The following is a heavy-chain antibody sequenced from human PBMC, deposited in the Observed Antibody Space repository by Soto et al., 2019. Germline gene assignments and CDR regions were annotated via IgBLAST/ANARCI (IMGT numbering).Heavy chain of an antibody. D-gene: IGHD6-19*01. J-gene: IGHJ6*02. Sequence: ASVKVSCKASGYTFTGYYMHWVRQAPGQGLEWMGWINPNSGGTNYAQKFQGWVTMTRDTSISTAYMELSRLRSDDTAVYYCASGGSGWAPYGYYYYDMDVWGQGTTVTVSS. CDR2: INPNSGGT. CDR1: GYTFTGYY. V-gene: IGHV1-2*04. CDR3: ASGGSGWAPYGYYYYDMDV.